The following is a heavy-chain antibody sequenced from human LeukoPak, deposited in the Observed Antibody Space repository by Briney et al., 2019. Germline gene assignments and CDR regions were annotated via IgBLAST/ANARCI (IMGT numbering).Heavy chain of an antibody. V-gene: IGHV3-15*01. J-gene: IGHJ4*02. D-gene: IGHD3-22*01. Sequence: GGSLRLSCAASGFTFSNAWMSWVRQAPGKGLEWVGRIKSRTDGGTTDYAAPVKGRFTISRDDSKNTLYLQMNSLKTEDTAVYYCTTLVNYYDSSGYGYWGQGTLVTVSS. CDR1: GFTFSNAW. CDR3: TTLVNYYDSSGYGY. CDR2: IKSRTDGGTT.